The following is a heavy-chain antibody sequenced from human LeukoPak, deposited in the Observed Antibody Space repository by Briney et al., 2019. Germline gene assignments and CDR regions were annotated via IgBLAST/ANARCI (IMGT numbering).Heavy chain of an antibody. CDR1: GFTFSSYG. CDR3: AKVGRDGYNYFDY. D-gene: IGHD5-24*01. J-gene: IGHJ4*02. Sequence: PGRSLRLSCAASGFTFSSYGMHWVRQAPGKGLEWVAVISYDGSNKYYADSVKGRFTISRDNSKNTLYLQMNSLRAEDTAVYYCAKVGRDGYNYFDYWGQGILVTVSS. CDR2: ISYDGSNK. V-gene: IGHV3-30*18.